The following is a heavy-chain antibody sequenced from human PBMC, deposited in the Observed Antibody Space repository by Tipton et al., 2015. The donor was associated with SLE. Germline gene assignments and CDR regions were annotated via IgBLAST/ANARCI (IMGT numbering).Heavy chain of an antibody. Sequence: TLSLTCAVYGGSFSGHYWSWIRQPPGKGLEWIGSIYYSGTTYYNPSLKSRVGISVETSKNQFSLNLGSVTAADTAVYYCARSVGTWGSQYFDLWGRGTLVTVSS. V-gene: IGHV4-34*01. CDR2: IYYSGTT. CDR1: GGSFSGHY. CDR3: ARSVGTWGSQYFDL. J-gene: IGHJ2*01. D-gene: IGHD7-27*01.